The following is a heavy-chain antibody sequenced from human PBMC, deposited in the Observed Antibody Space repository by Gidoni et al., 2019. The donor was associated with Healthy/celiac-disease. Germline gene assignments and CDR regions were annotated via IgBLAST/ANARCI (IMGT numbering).Heavy chain of an antibody. CDR2: ISSSSSYI. J-gene: IGHJ6*03. V-gene: IGHV3-21*01. CDR3: ARDAYYDFWSGYYKNYYYYYMDV. D-gene: IGHD3-3*01. CDR1: GFTFSSYS. Sequence: EVQLVESGGGLVKPGGSLRLSCAASGFTFSSYSMNWVRQAPGKGLEWVSSISSSSSYIYYADSVKGRFTISRDNAKNSLYLQMNSLRAEDTAVYYCARDAYYDFWSGYYKNYYYYYMDVWGKGTTVTVSS.